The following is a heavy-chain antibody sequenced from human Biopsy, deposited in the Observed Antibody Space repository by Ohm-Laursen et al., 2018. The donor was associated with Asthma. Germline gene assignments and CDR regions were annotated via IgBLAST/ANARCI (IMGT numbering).Heavy chain of an antibody. J-gene: IGHJ6*02. V-gene: IGHV4-31*03. CDR1: GGSISNGGYY. Sequence: TLSLTCTVSGGSISNGGYYWTWVRQRPGKGLEWIGNIYHGGNTKYNPSLKSRLSFSVDTSKNQFSLKLSSVTAADTAIYFCARDYYDFWNRSVYTYFGMDVWGRGTTVVVSS. CDR2: IYHGGNT. CDR3: ARDYYDFWNRSVYTYFGMDV. D-gene: IGHD3-3*01.